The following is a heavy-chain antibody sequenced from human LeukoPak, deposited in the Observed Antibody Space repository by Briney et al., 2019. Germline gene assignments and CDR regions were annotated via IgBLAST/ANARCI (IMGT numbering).Heavy chain of an antibody. CDR3: ARTSSWYAGAWFDS. D-gene: IGHD6-13*01. CDR1: RGSIRTAVYY. Sequence: PSGTLSLTCAVPRGSIRTAVYYWAWVRQPPGEGLEWLVSMYFSGTPYFNPSLKRPVSVSIATSTNLFSMKVPSVNASDTAVYFCARTSSWYAGAWFDSWGQGNLVTVSS. V-gene: IGHV4-39*01. J-gene: IGHJ5*01. CDR2: MYFSGTP.